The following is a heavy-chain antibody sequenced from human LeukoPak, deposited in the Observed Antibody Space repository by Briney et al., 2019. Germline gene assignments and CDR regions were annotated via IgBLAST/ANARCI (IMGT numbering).Heavy chain of an antibody. CDR2: IYHTGST. V-gene: IGHV4-38-2*01. D-gene: IGHD3-22*01. J-gene: IGHJ4*02. Sequence: SETLSLTCAVTGNSITSTYYWVWIRQPPGKGLEWIGSIYHTGSTYYNPSLKSRVTISVDTSKNRFSLKLRSVTAADTAMYYCAGQHDGNGYYFYWGQGTLVTVSS. CDR3: AGQHDGNGYYFY. CDR1: GNSITSTYY.